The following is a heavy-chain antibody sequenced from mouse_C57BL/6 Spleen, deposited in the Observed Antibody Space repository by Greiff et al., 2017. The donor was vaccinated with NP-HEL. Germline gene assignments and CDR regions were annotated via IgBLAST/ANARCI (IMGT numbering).Heavy chain of an antibody. V-gene: IGHV1-53*01. CDR1: GYTFTSYW. D-gene: IGHD1-1*01. CDR2: INPSNGGT. CDR3: ARDYGSSYVRYFDV. J-gene: IGHJ1*03. Sequence: QVQLQQPGTELVKPGASVKLSCKASGYTFTSYWMHWVKQRPGQGLEWIGNINPSNGGTNYNEKFKSKATLNVDKSSSTAYMQLSSLTSEDSAVYYCARDYGSSYVRYFDVWGTGTTVTVSS.